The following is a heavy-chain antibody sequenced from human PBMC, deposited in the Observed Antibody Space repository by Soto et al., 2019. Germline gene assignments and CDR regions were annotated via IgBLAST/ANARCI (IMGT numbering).Heavy chain of an antibody. J-gene: IGHJ4*02. D-gene: IGHD2-2*01. CDR1: GGSISSGGYY. CDR2: IYYSGST. Sequence: QVQLQESGPGLVKPSQTLSLTCTVSGGSISSGGYYWSWIRQHPGKGLEWIGYIYYSGSTYYNPSLKSRVTISVDTSKNQFSLKLSSVTAADTAVYYCARQGYCSSTSCYREAPMAFDYWGQGTLVTVSS. CDR3: ARQGYCSSTSCYREAPMAFDY. V-gene: IGHV4-31*03.